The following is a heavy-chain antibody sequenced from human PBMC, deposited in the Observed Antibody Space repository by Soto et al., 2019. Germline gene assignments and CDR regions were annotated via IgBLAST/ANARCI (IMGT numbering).Heavy chain of an antibody. V-gene: IGHV4-59*01. J-gene: IGHJ4*02. CDR3: AGWYSSSWTLSFDY. D-gene: IGHD6-13*01. CDR1: GGSISSYY. Sequence: PSETLSLTCTVSGGSISSYYRSWIRQPPGKGLEWIGYIYYSGSTNYNPSLKSRVTISVDTSKNQFSLKLSSVTAADTAVYYCAGWYSSSWTLSFDYWGQGTLVTVSS. CDR2: IYYSGST.